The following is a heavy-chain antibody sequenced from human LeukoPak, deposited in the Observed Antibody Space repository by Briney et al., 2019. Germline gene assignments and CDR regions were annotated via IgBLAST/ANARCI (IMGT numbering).Heavy chain of an antibody. V-gene: IGHV4-34*01. D-gene: IGHD3-22*01. J-gene: IGHJ4*02. CDR3: ARRPRDSGGSYDYSYYFDS. Sequence: SETLSLTCAVSGGSFSGSYWTWIRQPPGEALEWIGEVNHRGTTNYSPSLRSRVTISPDTSRNQLSLKLTSLTAADTALYFCARRPRDSGGSYDYSYYFDSWGPGTLVIVSS. CDR1: GGSFSGSY. CDR2: VNHRGTT.